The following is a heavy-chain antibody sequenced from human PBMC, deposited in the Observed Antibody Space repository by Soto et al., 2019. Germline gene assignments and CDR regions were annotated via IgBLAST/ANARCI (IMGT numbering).Heavy chain of an antibody. CDR2: IYHSGST. J-gene: IGHJ5*02. D-gene: IGHD1-26*01. Sequence: SETLSLTCAVSGGSISSGGYSWSWIRQPPGKGLEWIGYIYHSGSTYYNPSLKSRVTISVDRSKNQFSLKLSSVTAADTAVYYCARFFGSYNNWFDPWGQATLVTVSS. CDR1: GGSISSGGYS. V-gene: IGHV4-30-2*01. CDR3: ARFFGSYNNWFDP.